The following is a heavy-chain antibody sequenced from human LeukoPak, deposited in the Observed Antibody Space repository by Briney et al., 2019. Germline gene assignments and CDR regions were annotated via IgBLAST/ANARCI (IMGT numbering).Heavy chain of an antibody. CDR3: ARASDPWLQLT. D-gene: IGHD5-24*01. J-gene: IGHJ5*02. V-gene: IGHV3-7*05. Sequence: GGSLRLSCAASGFTFSNYWMIWVRQAPGKGLEWVGNIKQDGSEKRYADSVRGRFSISRDNAQTSLYLQVNSLRAEDTAVYYCARASDPWLQLTWGQGTLVTVSS. CDR2: IKQDGSEK. CDR1: GFTFSNYW.